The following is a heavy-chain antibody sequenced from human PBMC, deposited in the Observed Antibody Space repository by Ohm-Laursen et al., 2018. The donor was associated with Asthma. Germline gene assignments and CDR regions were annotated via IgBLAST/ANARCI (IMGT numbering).Heavy chain of an antibody. D-gene: IGHD3-3*01. CDR3: ARDVMEWYLPAFDF. CDR2: GGSYYDGGLK. CDR1: GYSFSLYS. V-gene: IGHV3-30*03. Sequence: SLRLSCTASGYSFSLYSIHWIRQAPGKGLEWVAVGGSYYDGGLKYYADSVNGRFTVSRDDSKNTLYLQMNSLRPDDTAVYYCARDVMEWYLPAFDFWGQGTLVTVSS. J-gene: IGHJ4*02.